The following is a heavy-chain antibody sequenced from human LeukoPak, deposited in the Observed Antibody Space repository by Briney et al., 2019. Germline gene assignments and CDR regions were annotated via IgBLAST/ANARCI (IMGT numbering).Heavy chain of an antibody. J-gene: IGHJ4*02. CDR1: GGSISSYY. Sequence: KPSETLSLTCTVSGGSISSYYWSWIRQPPGKGLEWIGYIYYSGSTNYNPSLKSRVTISVDTSKNQFSLKLSSVTAADTAVYYCARGPNLLWFGELLPMPLYWGQGTLVTVSS. CDR3: ARGPNLLWFGELLPMPLY. V-gene: IGHV4-59*01. D-gene: IGHD3-10*01. CDR2: IYYSGST.